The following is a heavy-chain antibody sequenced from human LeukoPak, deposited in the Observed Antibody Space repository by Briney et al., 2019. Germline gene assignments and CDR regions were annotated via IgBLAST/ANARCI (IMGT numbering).Heavy chain of an antibody. J-gene: IGHJ4*02. CDR2: IRDKGNSYTT. Sequence: GGSLRLSCAASGFTFSDHYTDWVRQAPGKGLEWVGRIRDKGNSYTTEYAPSVKGRFTISRDDSKNSLYLQMNSLKTEDTAVYYCTRDRSGSYEGDFDYWGQGTLVTVSS. D-gene: IGHD1-26*01. CDR1: GFTFSDHY. CDR3: TRDRSGSYEGDFDY. V-gene: IGHV3-72*01.